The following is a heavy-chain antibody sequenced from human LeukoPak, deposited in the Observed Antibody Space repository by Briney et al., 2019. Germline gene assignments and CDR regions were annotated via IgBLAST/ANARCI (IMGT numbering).Heavy chain of an antibody. CDR1: GFTFSSYE. CDR3: VQGWRDN. V-gene: IGHV3-48*03. J-gene: IGHJ4*02. D-gene: IGHD2-15*01. Sequence: GGSLRLSCAASGFTFSSYEMNWVRQAPGKGLEWVSYISSSGSTIYYADSVKGRFTISGDNAKNSLYLQLNTLRPEDTAVYYCVQGWRDNWGQGTLVTVSS. CDR2: ISSSGSTI.